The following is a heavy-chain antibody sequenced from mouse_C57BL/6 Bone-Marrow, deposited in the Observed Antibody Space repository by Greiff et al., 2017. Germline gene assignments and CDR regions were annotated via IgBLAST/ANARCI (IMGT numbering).Heavy chain of an antibody. V-gene: IGHV1-82*01. CDR3: ALIYYDYADY. J-gene: IGHJ2*01. D-gene: IGHD2-4*01. CDR2: IYPGDGDT. Sequence: QVQLQQSGPELVKPGASVKISCKASGYAFSSSWMNWVKQRPGKGLEWIGRIYPGDGDTNYNGKFKGKATLTADKSSSTAYMQLSSLTSEDSAVYFCALIYYDYADYWGQGTTLTVSS. CDR1: GYAFSSSW.